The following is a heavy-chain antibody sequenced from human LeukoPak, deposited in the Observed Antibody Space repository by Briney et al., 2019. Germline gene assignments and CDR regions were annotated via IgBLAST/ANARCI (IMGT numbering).Heavy chain of an antibody. Sequence: SETLSLTCTVSGGSISSYYWSRIRQPAGKGLEWIGRIYTSGSTNYNPSLKSRVTISVDTSKNQFSLKLSSVTAADTAVYYCARVPNYYDSSGYLGYFDYWGQGTLVTVSS. J-gene: IGHJ4*02. CDR2: IYTSGST. CDR1: GGSISSYY. D-gene: IGHD3-22*01. CDR3: ARVPNYYDSSGYLGYFDY. V-gene: IGHV4-4*07.